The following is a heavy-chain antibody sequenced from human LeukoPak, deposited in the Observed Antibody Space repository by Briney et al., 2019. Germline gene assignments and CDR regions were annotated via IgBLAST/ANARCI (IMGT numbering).Heavy chain of an antibody. V-gene: IGHV3-30*18. CDR2: ISYDGSNK. D-gene: IGHD2-15*01. CDR3: AKDVDGYCSGGSCYTLFDY. CDR1: GFTFSSYG. J-gene: IGHJ4*02. Sequence: GGSLRLSCAASGFTFSSYGMHWVRQAPGKGLEWVAVISYDGSNKYYADSVKGRFTISRDNSKNTLYLQMNSLRAEDTAVYYCAKDVDGYCSGGSCYTLFDYWGQGTLVTVSS.